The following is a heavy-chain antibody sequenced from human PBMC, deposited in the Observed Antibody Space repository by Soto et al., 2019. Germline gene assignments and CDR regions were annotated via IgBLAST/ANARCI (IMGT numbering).Heavy chain of an antibody. Sequence: GGSLRLSCAASGFTFSSYAMSWVRQAPGKGLEWVSAISGSGGSTYYADSVKGRFTISRDNSKNTLYLQMNSLRAEDTAVYYCAKARFLEWLSLPPYDWFDPWGQGTLVTVSS. V-gene: IGHV3-23*01. J-gene: IGHJ5*02. CDR3: AKARFLEWLSLPPYDWFDP. D-gene: IGHD3-3*01. CDR1: GFTFSSYA. CDR2: ISGSGGST.